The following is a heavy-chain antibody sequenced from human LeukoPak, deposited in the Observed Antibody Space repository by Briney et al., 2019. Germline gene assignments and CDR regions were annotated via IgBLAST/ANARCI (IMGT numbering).Heavy chain of an antibody. V-gene: IGHV3-48*01. D-gene: IGHD4-17*01. CDR2: INNSSSTV. CDR3: ARFPTVTTLNYWYFDL. J-gene: IGHJ2*01. CDR1: GFTFSSYR. Sequence: GGSLRLSCAASGFTFSSYRMNWVRQAPVKGLEWVSFINNSSSTVYYADSAKGRFTISGDNAKNSLYLQMNSLRAEDTAIYYCARFPTVTTLNYWYFDLWGRGTLVSVSS.